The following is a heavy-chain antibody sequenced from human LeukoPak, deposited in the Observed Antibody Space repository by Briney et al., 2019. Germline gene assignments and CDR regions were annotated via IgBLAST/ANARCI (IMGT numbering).Heavy chain of an antibody. J-gene: IGHJ3*02. Sequence: GASVNVSCKASGYTFTSYDINWVRQATGQGLEWMGWKNPNSGNTGYAQKFQGRVTITRNTSISTAYMELSSLRSEDTAVYYCARDLAGGPPIGPFDIWGQGTMVTVSS. V-gene: IGHV1-8*03. CDR3: ARDLAGGPPIGPFDI. CDR1: GYTFTSYD. D-gene: IGHD2-15*01. CDR2: KNPNSGNT.